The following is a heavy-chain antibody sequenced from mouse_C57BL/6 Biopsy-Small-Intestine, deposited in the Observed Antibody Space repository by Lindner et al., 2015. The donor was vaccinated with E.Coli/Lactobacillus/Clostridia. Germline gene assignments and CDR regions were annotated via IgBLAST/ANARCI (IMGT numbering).Heavy chain of an antibody. Sequence: SVKVSCKASGYSVTNYFMHWVRQAPGQGLEWMGQVYPSGTSTTYAQKFQGRVTMTRDASTSTLYMELSSLRSEDTAVYYCARSPEDRDALGIYYFDYWGQGTLVTVSS. CDR1: GYSVTNYF. J-gene: IGHJ2*01. V-gene: IGHV1S12*01. D-gene: IGHD2-13*01. CDR3: ARSPEDRDALGIYYFDY. CDR2: VYPSGTST.